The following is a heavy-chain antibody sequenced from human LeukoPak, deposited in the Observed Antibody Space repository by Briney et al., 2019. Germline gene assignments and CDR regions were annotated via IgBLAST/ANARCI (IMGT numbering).Heavy chain of an antibody. D-gene: IGHD6-19*01. CDR3: ARDLRGIAVADY. Sequence: GGSLRLSCAASGFSFSMYSMNWVRQAPGKGLEWVSGVNGNGGSTSYADSVKGRFTIFRDNSKNTVYLQMNSLRVEDTAVYYCARDLRGIAVADYWGQGTLVTVSS. CDR2: VNGNGGST. V-gene: IGHV3-23*01. J-gene: IGHJ4*02. CDR1: GFSFSMYS.